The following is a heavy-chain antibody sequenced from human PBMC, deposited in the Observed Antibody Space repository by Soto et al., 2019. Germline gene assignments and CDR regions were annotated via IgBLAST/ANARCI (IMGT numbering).Heavy chain of an antibody. CDR3: ASWDGYNKYFFG. Sequence: EVQLVESGGGLVQPGGSLRLSCAASGFTFSTYWMSWVRQAPGKGLEWVANIKQDGSEKYYVDSVKGRFTISRDNAKDSLYPQMNSLRAEDTAVYYCASWDGYNKYFFGWDQGTLVTVSS. D-gene: IGHD4-4*01. V-gene: IGHV3-7*01. CDR2: IKQDGSEK. J-gene: IGHJ4*02. CDR1: GFTFSTYW.